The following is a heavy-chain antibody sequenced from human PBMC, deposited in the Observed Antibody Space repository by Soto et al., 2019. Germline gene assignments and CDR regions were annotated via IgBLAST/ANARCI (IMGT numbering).Heavy chain of an antibody. J-gene: IGHJ5*02. CDR3: AREEQPRDLRFLEWFVNWFDP. Sequence: GGSLRLSCAASGFTFSSYGMHWVRQAPGKGLEWVAVISYDGSNKYYADSVKGRFTISRDNSKNTLFLQMNSLRSEDTAVYYCAREEQPRDLRFLEWFVNWFDPWGQGTLVTVSS. CDR1: GFTFSSYG. V-gene: IGHV3-30*03. CDR2: ISYDGSNK. D-gene: IGHD3-3*01.